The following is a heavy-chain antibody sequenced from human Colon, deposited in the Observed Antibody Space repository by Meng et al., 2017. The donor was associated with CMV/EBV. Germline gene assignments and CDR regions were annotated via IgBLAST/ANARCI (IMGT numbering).Heavy chain of an antibody. CDR2: ISPDGSSA. D-gene: IGHD2-2*01. CDR1: GFTFSSYW. CDR3: AAWAHILAVAPTGDDY. J-gene: IGHJ4*02. Sequence: GESLKISCAASGFTFSSYWMDWVRQAPGKGLVWVSRISPDGSSAAYADSVRGRFTISRDNAKNTLYLQMNSLRVEDTAVYYCAAWAHILAVAPTGDDYWGQGTLVTVSS. V-gene: IGHV3-74*03.